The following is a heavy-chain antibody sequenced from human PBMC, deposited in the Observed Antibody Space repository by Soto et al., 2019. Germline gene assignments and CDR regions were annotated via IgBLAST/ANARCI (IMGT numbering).Heavy chain of an antibody. Sequence: QVQLVESGGGVVQPGRSLRLSCAASGFTFSSYGMHWVRQAPGKGLEWVAVISYDGSNKYYADSVKGRFTISRDNSKNPLYLQMDSLRAEDTAVYYCANLYGDYVTGGDAFDIWGQGTMVTVSS. J-gene: IGHJ3*02. CDR1: GFTFSSYG. V-gene: IGHV3-30*18. CDR3: ANLYGDYVTGGDAFDI. CDR2: ISYDGSNK. D-gene: IGHD4-17*01.